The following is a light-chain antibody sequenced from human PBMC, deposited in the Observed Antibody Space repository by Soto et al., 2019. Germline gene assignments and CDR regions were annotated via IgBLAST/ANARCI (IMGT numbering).Light chain of an antibody. CDR3: QEYNSYST. CDR2: DAS. V-gene: IGKV1-5*01. CDR1: QSISNR. Sequence: DIQMTQSPSSLSASVGDRVTITCRASQSISNRLAWYQQKPGKAPKLLIYDASTLESGVPSRFSGGGFGTDFTLTSSRLQPYDFATYHCQEYNSYSTFGQGTKVDIK. J-gene: IGKJ1*01.